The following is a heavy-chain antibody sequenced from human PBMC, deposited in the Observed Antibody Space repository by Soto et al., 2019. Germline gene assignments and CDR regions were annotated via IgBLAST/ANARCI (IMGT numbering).Heavy chain of an antibody. CDR1: GGTFSSYT. Sequence: ASVKVSCKASGGTFSSYTISWVRQAPGQGLEWMGRITPILGIANYAQKFQGRVTITADKSTSTAYMELSSLRSEDTAVYYCARDGGGTGGRYDILTCYYMGRVFGAGQQSVYYYYGMDVWGQGTTVTVSS. J-gene: IGHJ6*02. D-gene: IGHD3-9*01. CDR2: ITPILGIA. CDR3: ARDGGGTGGRYDILTCYYMGRVFGAGQQSVYYYYGMDV. V-gene: IGHV1-69*04.